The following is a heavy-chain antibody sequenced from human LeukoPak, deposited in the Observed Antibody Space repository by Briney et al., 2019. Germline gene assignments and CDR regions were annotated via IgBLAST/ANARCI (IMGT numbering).Heavy chain of an antibody. CDR1: GGSISSYY. CDR3: ARQDLYYYDSNYHFDY. Sequence: PSETLSLTCTVSGGSISSYYWSWIRQSPGKGLEWIGYIYYSGSTNYNPSLKSRVAISVDTSKNQFSLKLSSVTAADTAVYYCARQDLYYYDSNYHFDYWGQGTLVTVSS. CDR2: IYYSGST. J-gene: IGHJ4*02. D-gene: IGHD3-22*01. V-gene: IGHV4-59*08.